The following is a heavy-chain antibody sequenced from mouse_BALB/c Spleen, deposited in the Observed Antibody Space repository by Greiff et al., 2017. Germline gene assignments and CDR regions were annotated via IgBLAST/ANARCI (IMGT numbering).Heavy chain of an antibody. CDR1: GFTFSDYG. CDR2: ISNLAYSI. D-gene: IGHD4-1*01. Sequence: EVKLMESGGGLVQPGGSRKLSCAASGFTFSDYGMAWVRQAPGKGPEWVAFISNLAYSIYYADTVTGRFTISRENAKNTLYLEMSSLRSEDTAMYYCARGLGIGYFDVWGAGTTVTVSS. CDR3: ARGLGIGYFDV. J-gene: IGHJ1*01. V-gene: IGHV5-15*02.